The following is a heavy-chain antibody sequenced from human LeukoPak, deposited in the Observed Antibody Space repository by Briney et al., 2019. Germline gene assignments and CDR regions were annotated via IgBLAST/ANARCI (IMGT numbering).Heavy chain of an antibody. V-gene: IGHV1-2*04. D-gene: IGHD3-9*01. CDR2: INPNSGGT. CDR1: GYTFTCYY. Sequence: ASVKVSCKASGYTFTCYYMHWVRQAPGQGLEWMGWINPNSGGTNYAQKFQGWVTMTRDTSISTAYMELSRLRSDDTAVYYCARGSDELRYFDWFGMDVWGQGTTVTVSS. J-gene: IGHJ6*02. CDR3: ARGSDELRYFDWFGMDV.